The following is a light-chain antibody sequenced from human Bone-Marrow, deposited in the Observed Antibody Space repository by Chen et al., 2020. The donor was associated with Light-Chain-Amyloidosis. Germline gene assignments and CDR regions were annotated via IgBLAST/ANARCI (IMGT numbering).Light chain of an antibody. CDR3: QSYDIAKV. CDR2: EDN. CDR1: SGYIASNY. J-gene: IGLJ2*01. V-gene: IGLV6-57*01. Sequence: NFVLIQPHSVSESPGKTVTISCTRSSGYIASNYVHWYQQRPGRSPTIVIYEDNQRPSGVPHRFSGSIDRSSNSASLTISGLKTEDGGDYYCQSYDIAKVFGGGTKVTVL.